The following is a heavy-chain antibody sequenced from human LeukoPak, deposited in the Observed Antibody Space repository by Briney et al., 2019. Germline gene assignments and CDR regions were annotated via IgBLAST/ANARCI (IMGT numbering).Heavy chain of an antibody. V-gene: IGHV4-4*07. Sequence: PSETLSLTCTVSGASISSYYWSWIRQPAGKVLEWIGHIYTSGSTNYNPSLKSRVTLSVDTSKNQFSLKLTSVAAADTALYYCARWAGRGFRHWGQGTLVTVSS. J-gene: IGHJ1*01. CDR1: GASISSYY. CDR3: ARWAGRGFRH. CDR2: IYTSGST. D-gene: IGHD3-10*01.